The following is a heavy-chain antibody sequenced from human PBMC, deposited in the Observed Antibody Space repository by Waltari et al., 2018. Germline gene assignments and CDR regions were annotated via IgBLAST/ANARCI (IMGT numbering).Heavy chain of an antibody. CDR1: GFTVSSNY. D-gene: IGHD5-12*01. CDR3: VSGVATIFYYYYYGMDV. J-gene: IGHJ6*02. Sequence: EVQLVESGGGLIQPGGSLRLSCAASGFTVSSNYMSWVRQAPGKGLEWVSVIYSGGSTYYADSVKGRFTISRDNSKNTLYLQMNSLRAEDTAVYYCVSGVATIFYYYYYGMDVWGQGTTVTVSS. V-gene: IGHV3-53*01. CDR2: IYSGGST.